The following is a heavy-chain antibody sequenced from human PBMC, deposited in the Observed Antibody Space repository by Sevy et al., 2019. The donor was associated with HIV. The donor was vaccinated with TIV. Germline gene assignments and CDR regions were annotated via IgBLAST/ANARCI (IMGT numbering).Heavy chain of an antibody. Sequence: GGSLRLSCAASGFTFSSYAMSWVRQAPGKGLKWVSAISGSGGSTYYTDSVKGRFTISRDNSKNTLYLQMNSLRAEDTAVYYCATLREYYYYGMDVWGQGTTVTVSS. CDR3: ATLREYYYYGMDV. J-gene: IGHJ6*02. CDR2: ISGSGGST. CDR1: GFTFSSYA. V-gene: IGHV3-23*01.